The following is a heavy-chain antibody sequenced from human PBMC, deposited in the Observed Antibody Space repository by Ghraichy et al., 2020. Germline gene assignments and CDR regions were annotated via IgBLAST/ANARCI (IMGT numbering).Heavy chain of an antibody. CDR3: ASRGAFDYGGNSWDYYYYGMDV. J-gene: IGHJ6*02. CDR2: ISGSGGST. CDR1: GFTFSSYA. D-gene: IGHD4-23*01. Sequence: GGSLRLSCAASGFTFSSYAMSWVRQAPGKGLEWVSAISGSGGSTYYADSVKGRFTISRDNSKNTLYLQMNSLRAEDTAVYYCASRGAFDYGGNSWDYYYYGMDVWGQGTTVTVSS. V-gene: IGHV3-23*01.